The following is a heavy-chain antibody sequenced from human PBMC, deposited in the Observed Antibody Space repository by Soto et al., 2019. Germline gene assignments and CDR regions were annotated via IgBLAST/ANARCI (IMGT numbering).Heavy chain of an antibody. V-gene: IGHV4-31*03. J-gene: IGHJ4*02. Sequence: NPSETLSLTCTVSGGSIRTSGHYWSWIRQHPGKGLEWIGYIFYSGSTYYNPSLQSRLAISIDTSKNQFSLNLNSVTAADTAVYYCARDRRGPLGYYFDSWGQGMLVTVSS. D-gene: IGHD3-16*01. CDR1: GGSIRTSGHY. CDR3: ARDRRGPLGYYFDS. CDR2: IFYSGST.